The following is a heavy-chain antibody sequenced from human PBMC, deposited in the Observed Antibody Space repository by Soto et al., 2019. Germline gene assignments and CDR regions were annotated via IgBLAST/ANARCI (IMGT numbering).Heavy chain of an antibody. CDR2: ISYDGYLK. J-gene: IGHJ6*02. CDR1: GFTFSTYV. V-gene: IGHV3-30*18. D-gene: IGHD3-10*01. Sequence: PGGSLRLSCGASGFTFSTYVMQWVRQAPGKGLEWVAVISYDGYLKYYVDAVKGRFTVARDNSKNTLFLEMNSLRVEDTAVYFCAKDFKVSGSHYGTLNYYYGMDVWGQGTTVTVSS. CDR3: AKDFKVSGSHYGTLNYYYGMDV.